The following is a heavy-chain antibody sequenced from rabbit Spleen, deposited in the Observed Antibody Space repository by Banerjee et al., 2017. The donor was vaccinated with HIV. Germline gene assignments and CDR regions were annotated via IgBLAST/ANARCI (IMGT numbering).Heavy chain of an antibody. Sequence: QEQLAESGGGLVKPGASLTLTCKASGFPFSEKAVMCWVRQAPGKGLELIACIETSSVNTADATWAKGRFTISSDNAQSTVDLKMTSLTAADTATYFCARAIVPWLGLTRLDLWGQGTLVTVS. V-gene: IGHV1S43*01. CDR2: IETSSVNT. CDR1: GFPFSEKAV. D-gene: IGHD4-1*01. CDR3: ARAIVPWLGLTRLDL. J-gene: IGHJ3*01.